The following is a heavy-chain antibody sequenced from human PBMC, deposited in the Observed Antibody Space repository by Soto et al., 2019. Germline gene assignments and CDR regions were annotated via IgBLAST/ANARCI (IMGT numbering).Heavy chain of an antibody. Sequence: EVQLVESGGGLVQPGGSLRLSCAASGLPFSSYWMHLVRQAPGKGLVWVSRINSDGSSTSYADSVKGRFTISRDNAKNTLYPQMNSLIAEDTAVYYCARAPTIGPGLAAWGQGTLVTVSS. CDR2: INSDGSST. CDR3: ARAPTIGPGLAA. J-gene: IGHJ5*02. CDR1: GLPFSSYW. V-gene: IGHV3-74*01.